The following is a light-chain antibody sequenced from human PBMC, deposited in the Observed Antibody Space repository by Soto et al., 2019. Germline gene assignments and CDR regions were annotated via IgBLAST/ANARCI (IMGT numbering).Light chain of an antibody. Sequence: AIQMTQSPSSLSASVGDRVTITCPASQGISSALAWYQQKPGKAPKLLIYDASSLESGVPSRFSGSGSGTDFTLTISSLQPEDFATYYCQQFNNYAITFGQGTRLEIK. CDR2: DAS. J-gene: IGKJ5*01. CDR3: QQFNNYAIT. CDR1: QGISSA. V-gene: IGKV1D-13*01.